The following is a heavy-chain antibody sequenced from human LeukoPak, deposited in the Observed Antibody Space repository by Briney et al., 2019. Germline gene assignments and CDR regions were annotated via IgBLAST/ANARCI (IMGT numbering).Heavy chain of an antibody. Sequence: GGSLRLSCAASGFKFDDYGMSWLRQAPGKGLEWVSGISWNGGNTGYADSVKGRFTISRDNAKNSLFLQVNSLRADDTAFYYCAREGIYCVNGLCYLDYWGREPWSPSPQ. CDR2: ISWNGGNT. CDR3: AREGIYCVNGLCYLDY. D-gene: IGHD2-8*01. V-gene: IGHV3-20*04. J-gene: IGHJ4*02. CDR1: GFKFDDYG.